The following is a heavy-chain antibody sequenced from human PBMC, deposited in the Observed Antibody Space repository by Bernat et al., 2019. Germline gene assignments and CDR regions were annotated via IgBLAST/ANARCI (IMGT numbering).Heavy chain of an antibody. J-gene: IGHJ4*02. CDR3: ARGSSACSRSSCPYDY. D-gene: IGHD2-2*01. CDR1: GGTFSRHA. CDR2: IIPLFGTA. Sequence: QVQLVQSGAEVKKPGSSVKVSCKASGGTFSRHAINWVRQAPGQGLEWMGGIIPLFGTASYAQKFQGRVTITADESTSRAYMDLSSLRSEDTAVYYCARGSSACSRSSCPYDYWGQGILVTVSS. V-gene: IGHV1-69*01.